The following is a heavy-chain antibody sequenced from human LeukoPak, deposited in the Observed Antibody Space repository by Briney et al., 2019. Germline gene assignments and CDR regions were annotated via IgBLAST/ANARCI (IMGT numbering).Heavy chain of an antibody. D-gene: IGHD3-10*01. CDR1: GGSFGGYY. Sequence: SETLSLTCAVYGGSFGGYYWSWIRQPPGKGLEWIGEINDSGSSNYIPSLKSRVTISVDRSKNQFSLWLSSVTAADTAVYYCARLWFGELLAPDYWGQGTLVTVSS. CDR3: ARLWFGELLAPDY. CDR2: INDSGSS. J-gene: IGHJ4*02. V-gene: IGHV4-34*01.